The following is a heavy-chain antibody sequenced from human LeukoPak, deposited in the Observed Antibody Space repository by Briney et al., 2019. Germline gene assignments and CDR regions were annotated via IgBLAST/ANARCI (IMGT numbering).Heavy chain of an antibody. D-gene: IGHD3-3*01. CDR1: GFTFSSYE. CDR2: FSGSGGST. J-gene: IGHJ6*03. Sequence: GGSLRLSCAASGFTFSSYEMNWVRQAPGKGLEWVSAFSGSGGSTYYADSVKGRFTISRDNSKNTLYLQMNSLRAEDTAVYYCAKGYYDWFRYMDVWGNGTTVTVSS. CDR3: AKGYYDWFRYMDV. V-gene: IGHV3-23*01.